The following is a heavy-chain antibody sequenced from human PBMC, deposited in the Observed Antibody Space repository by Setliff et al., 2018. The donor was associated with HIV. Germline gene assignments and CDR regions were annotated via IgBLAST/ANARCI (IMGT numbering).Heavy chain of an antibody. D-gene: IGHD2-21*01. V-gene: IGHV3-23*01. CDR1: GFTFTSYA. Sequence: PGGSLRLSCAASGFTFTSYAMNWVRQAPGKGLEWVSSISGSGSTTYYADSVKGRLTISRDNSQNALYLHMNSLRAEDTAVYYCASPYFVVYWGQGTLVTVPQ. CDR3: ASPYFVVY. J-gene: IGHJ4*02. CDR2: ISGSGSTT.